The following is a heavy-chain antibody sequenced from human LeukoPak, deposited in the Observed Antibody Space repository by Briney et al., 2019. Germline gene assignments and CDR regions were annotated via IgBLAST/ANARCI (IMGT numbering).Heavy chain of an antibody. D-gene: IGHD6-19*01. CDR1: GFTFSSYS. V-gene: IGHV3-21*01. J-gene: IGHJ4*02. Sequence: GGSLRLSCAASGFTFSSYSMNWVRQAPGKGLEWVSSISSSSSYIYYADSVKGRFTISRDNAKNSLYLQTNSLRAEDTAVYYCAREVAAPYFDYWGQGTLVTVSS. CDR2: ISSSSSYI. CDR3: AREVAAPYFDY.